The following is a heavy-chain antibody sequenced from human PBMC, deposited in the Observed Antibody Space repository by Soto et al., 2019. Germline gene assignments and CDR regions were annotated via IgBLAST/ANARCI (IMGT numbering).Heavy chain of an antibody. CDR3: ARRSSGWYFDY. V-gene: IGHV3-23*01. CDR2: ISGSGGST. D-gene: IGHD6-19*01. CDR1: GFTFSNYA. J-gene: IGHJ4*02. Sequence: EVQLLESGGGLVQPGGSLRLSCAAPGFTFSNYAMNWVRQAPWKGLEWVSVISGSGGSTYYADSVKGRFTISRDNSKNTLYLQMNSLRGEDTAVYYCARRSSGWYFDYWGQGTLVTVSS.